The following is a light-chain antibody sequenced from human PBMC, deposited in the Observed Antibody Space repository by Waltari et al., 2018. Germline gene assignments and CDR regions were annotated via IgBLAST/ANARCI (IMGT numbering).Light chain of an antibody. CDR2: YAS. Sequence: DIQMTQSPSSLSASVGDRVAITCRASQSISTYLNWDQQRPGKAPELLIYYASSLQSGVPSRFSGSGSGTDFTLTITRLRPEDFATYFCEQSSSTPRTFGQGTTVEIK. CDR1: QSISTY. CDR3: EQSSSTPRT. V-gene: IGKV1-39*01. J-gene: IGKJ1*01.